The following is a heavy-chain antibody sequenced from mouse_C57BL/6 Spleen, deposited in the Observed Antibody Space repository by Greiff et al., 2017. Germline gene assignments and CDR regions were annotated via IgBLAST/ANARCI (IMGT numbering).Heavy chain of an antibody. CDR2: ISYDGSN. Sequence: EVKLVESGPGLVKPSQSLSLTCSVTGYSITSGYYWNWIRQFPGNKLEWMGYISYDGSNNYNPSLKNRISITRDPSKNQFFLKLNSVTTEDTATYYCARDDSYYPFAYWGQGTLVTVSA. CDR1: GYSITSGYY. V-gene: IGHV3-6*01. D-gene: IGHD2-3*01. J-gene: IGHJ3*01. CDR3: ARDDSYYPFAY.